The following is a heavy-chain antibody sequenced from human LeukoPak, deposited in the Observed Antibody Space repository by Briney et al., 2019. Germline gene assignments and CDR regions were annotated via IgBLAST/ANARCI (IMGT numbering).Heavy chain of an antibody. CDR1: GFTVNSTY. CDR2: IYTGDGT. J-gene: IGHJ4*02. V-gene: IGHV3-53*01. Sequence: GGSLRLSCAASGFTVNSTYMSWVRQAPGKGLEWVSVIYTGDGTYYADSVKGRFTISRDNSKNTVFLQMNSLRAEDTAVYYCARVGSGSYYPRWGQGTLVTVSS. D-gene: IGHD1-26*01. CDR3: ARVGSGSYYPR.